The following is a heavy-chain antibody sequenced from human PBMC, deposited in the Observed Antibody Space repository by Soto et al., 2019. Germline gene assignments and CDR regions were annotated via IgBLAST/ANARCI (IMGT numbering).Heavy chain of an antibody. CDR1: GFKFNIYS. V-gene: IGHV3-48*02. Sequence: EVQLVESGGALVQPGGSLRLSCVASGFKFNIYSMNWVRQAPGKGLEWSAYMTSDTKTVKYADSVKGRFTISRDNAKNSVYLQMNSLSDEDTAVYYCARSVEGQFDYWCQGTVVTVSS. J-gene: IGHJ4*02. CDR3: ARSVEGQFDY. CDR2: MTSDTKTV. D-gene: IGHD6-19*01.